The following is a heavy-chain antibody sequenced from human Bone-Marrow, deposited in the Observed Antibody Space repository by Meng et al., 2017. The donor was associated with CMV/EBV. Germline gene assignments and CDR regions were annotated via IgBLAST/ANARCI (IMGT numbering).Heavy chain of an antibody. CDR2: ITQDGREK. CDR1: GFTFSSYG. V-gene: IGHV3-7*01. CDR3: ARDRTGTFEY. Sequence: GGSLRLSCAASGFTFSSYGMRWVRQAPGKGLEWVANITQDGREKYYVDSVKGRFTISRDNAKNTLYLQMKSLRAEDTAVYYFARDRTGTFEYWGQGTLVTVSS. D-gene: IGHD1-1*01. J-gene: IGHJ4*02.